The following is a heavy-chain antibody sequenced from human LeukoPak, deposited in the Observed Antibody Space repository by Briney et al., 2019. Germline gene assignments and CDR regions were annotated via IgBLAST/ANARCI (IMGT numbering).Heavy chain of an antibody. Sequence: TGVSLRLSCAAPGFTFSDYAMHWVRQAPGKGLEWLTFIRYDGSNKYYADSLKGRFTISRDNSKNTLYLQMNSLRAEDTAVYYCAKEAFRCSGYFPLDFWVQGTLVTVSS. D-gene: IGHD3-3*01. CDR3: AKEAFRCSGYFPLDF. J-gene: IGHJ4*02. CDR2: IRYDGSNK. V-gene: IGHV3-30*02. CDR1: GFTFSDYA.